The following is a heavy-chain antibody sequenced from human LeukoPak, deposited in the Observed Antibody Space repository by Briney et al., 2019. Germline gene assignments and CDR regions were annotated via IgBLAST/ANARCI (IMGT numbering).Heavy chain of an antibody. J-gene: IGHJ4*02. Sequence: GGSLRLSCAASGFTFSSYGVSWVRQAPGKGLEWVSGNSGSGHRTYYADSVKGRFTISRDNSKSTLYLQMNSLRAEDTAVYYCAKDWGEYFDYVWGSFTSFDSWGQGTLVTVSS. CDR1: GFTFSSYG. D-gene: IGHD3-16*01. CDR3: AKDWGEYFDYVWGSFTSFDS. CDR2: NSGSGHRT. V-gene: IGHV3-23*01.